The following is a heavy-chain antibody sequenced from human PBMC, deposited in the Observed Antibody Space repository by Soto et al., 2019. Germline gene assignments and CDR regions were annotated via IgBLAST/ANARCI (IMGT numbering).Heavy chain of an antibody. CDR2: IYYSGST. CDR1: GGSIIDSGSFY. V-gene: IGHV4-31*03. D-gene: IGHD2-21*01. Sequence: QVQMQESGPGLVKPSQTLYLTCSVSGGSIIDSGSFYWNWIRQHPGKGLEWIGYIYYSGSTYYNRSLKSRATISLDTSKNQFSLKLTSVTAADTAIYYCARGVVVASNWFDPWGQGTLVTVSS. CDR3: ARGVVVASNWFDP. J-gene: IGHJ5*02.